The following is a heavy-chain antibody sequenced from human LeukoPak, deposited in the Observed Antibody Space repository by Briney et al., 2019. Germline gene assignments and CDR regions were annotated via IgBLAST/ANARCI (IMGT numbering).Heavy chain of an antibody. Sequence: PSGTLSLTCTVSGDSINTRPYWWTWVRQPPGKGLEWIGEISHSGSTKYNPSLRSRVTISAHESTNQVSLTFSSVTAADTAVYFCARAPPWALDYWGPGNLATVSS. CDR3: ARAPPWALDY. J-gene: IGHJ4*02. V-gene: IGHV4-4*02. CDR1: GDSINTRPYW. D-gene: IGHD7-27*01. CDR2: ISHSGST.